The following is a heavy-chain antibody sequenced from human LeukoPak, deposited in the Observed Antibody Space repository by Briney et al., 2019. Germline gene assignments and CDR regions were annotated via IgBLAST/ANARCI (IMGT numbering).Heavy chain of an antibody. D-gene: IGHD1-26*01. CDR2: TTTDGNLK. J-gene: IGHJ4*02. CDR1: GFTFSNSI. V-gene: IGHV3-30*04. Sequence: QSGGSLRLSCAASGFTFSNSIIHWVRQAPGRGLEGVVLTTTDGNLKIYTDSVKGRFTISRDNSKNTLYLQMNSLRVDDTAVYYCATDPTLGAPDYFDYWGQGTLVTVSS. CDR3: ATDPTLGAPDYFDY.